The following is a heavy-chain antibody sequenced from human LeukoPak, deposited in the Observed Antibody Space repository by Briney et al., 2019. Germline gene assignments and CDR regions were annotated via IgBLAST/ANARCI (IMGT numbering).Heavy chain of an antibody. Sequence: GGSLRLSCAASGFTFSSYAMSWVRQAPGKGLEWVSAISGSGGSTYYADSVKGRFTISRDSSKNTLYLQMNSLRVEDTAVYYCAKGPQLGVRFADYWGQGTLVTVSS. J-gene: IGHJ4*02. CDR3: AKGPQLGVRFADY. V-gene: IGHV3-23*01. CDR1: GFTFSSYA. CDR2: ISGSGGST. D-gene: IGHD3-3*01.